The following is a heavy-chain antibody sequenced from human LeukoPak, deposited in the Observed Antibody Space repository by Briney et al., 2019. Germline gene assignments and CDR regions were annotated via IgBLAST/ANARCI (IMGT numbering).Heavy chain of an antibody. Sequence: GASVKVSCKASGYTFTSYAMHWVRQAPGQRLEWMGWINAGSGNTKYSQKFQGRVTITRDTSASTAYMELSSLRSEDTAVYYCARGGMPAGWFDPWGQGTLVTVSS. J-gene: IGHJ5*02. CDR3: ARGGMPAGWFDP. V-gene: IGHV1-3*01. CDR2: INAGSGNT. CDR1: GYTFTSYA. D-gene: IGHD2-2*01.